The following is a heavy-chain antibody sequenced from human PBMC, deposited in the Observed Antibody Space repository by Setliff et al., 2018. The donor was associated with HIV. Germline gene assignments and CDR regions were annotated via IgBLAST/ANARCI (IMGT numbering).Heavy chain of an antibody. CDR1: GGSISSSSYY. J-gene: IGHJ4*02. CDR3: ASGYQYDSSGYYYVTPIDY. Sequence: SETLSLTCTVSGGSISSSSYYWGCIRQPPGKGLEWIGSIYYTGSANSNPSLKSRVTMSVDTSKNQFSLKLSSVTAADTAVYYCASGYQYDSSGYYYVTPIDYWGQGTLVTVSS. D-gene: IGHD3-22*01. CDR2: IYYTGSA. V-gene: IGHV4-39*01.